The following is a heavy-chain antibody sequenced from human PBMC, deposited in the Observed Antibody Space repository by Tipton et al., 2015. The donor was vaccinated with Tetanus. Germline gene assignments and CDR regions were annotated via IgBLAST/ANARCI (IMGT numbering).Heavy chain of an antibody. J-gene: IGHJ5*02. V-gene: IGHV4-31*03. CDR1: GASISSGGYF. D-gene: IGHD6-6*01. Sequence: LRLSCTVSGASISSGGYFWNWIRHHPGKGLEWIGYIYYSGSTFYNPSLKSRVAISVDTSKNQFFLKLNSVTAADTAVYYCARDQGGGRVVRLNWFDPWGQGTLVAVSS. CDR3: ARDQGGGRVVRLNWFDP. CDR2: IYYSGST.